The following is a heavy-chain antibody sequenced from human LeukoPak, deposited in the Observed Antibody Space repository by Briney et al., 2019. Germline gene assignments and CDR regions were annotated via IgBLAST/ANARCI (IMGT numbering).Heavy chain of an antibody. V-gene: IGHV3-30*03. D-gene: IGHD3-3*01. CDR3: ATDYYDSRFDY. CDR1: GFTFSSYG. J-gene: IGHJ4*02. CDR2: ISYDGSNK. Sequence: GRSLGLSCAASGFTFSSYGMHWVRQAPGKGLEWVAVISYDGSNKYYADSVKGRFTISRDNSKNTLYLQMNSLRAEDTAVYYCATDYYDSRFDYWGQGTLVTVFS.